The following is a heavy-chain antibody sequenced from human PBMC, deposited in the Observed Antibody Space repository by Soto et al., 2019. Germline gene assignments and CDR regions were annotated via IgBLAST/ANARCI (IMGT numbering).Heavy chain of an antibody. J-gene: IGHJ6*02. CDR2: FDPENSEI. V-gene: IGHV1-24*01. CDR3: AIDFVVYGMDV. D-gene: IGHD2-15*01. CDR1: GYTLSELS. Sequence: ASVKVSCKVSGYTLSELSMHWVRQATGKGLEWMGGFDPENSEIMYAQKFQGRVTMTEDRSTDTAYMEVISLRTEDTAVYYCAIDFVVYGMDVWGQGTSVTVSS.